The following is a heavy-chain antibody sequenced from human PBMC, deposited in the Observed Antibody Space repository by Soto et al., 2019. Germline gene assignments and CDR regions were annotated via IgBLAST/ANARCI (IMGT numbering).Heavy chain of an antibody. Sequence: EVQLVESGGGLVQPGGSLRLSCAASGFTFSSYWMSWVRQAPGKGLEWVANIKQDGSEKYYVDSVKGRFTISRDNAKNSLYLQMNSLRDEDTAVYYCARAVGYCSGGSCYSSAFDIWGQGTMVTVSS. CDR2: IKQDGSEK. V-gene: IGHV3-7*01. CDR3: ARAVGYCSGGSCYSSAFDI. D-gene: IGHD2-15*01. J-gene: IGHJ3*02. CDR1: GFTFSSYW.